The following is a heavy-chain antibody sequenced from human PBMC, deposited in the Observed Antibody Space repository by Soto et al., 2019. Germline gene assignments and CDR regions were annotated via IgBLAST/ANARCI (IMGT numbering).Heavy chain of an antibody. D-gene: IGHD3-16*01. CDR3: ARVGSGGGGDY. CDR2: ISNDGNYK. Sequence: LRLSCAASGFILSGYGMYWVRQAPGKGLEWVAVISNDGNYKYYTDSVKGRFSISRDSSKNTLFLQMDSLRPDDTAVYYCARVGSGGGGDYWGQGTLVTVSS. V-gene: IGHV3-30*03. CDR1: GFILSGYG. J-gene: IGHJ4*02.